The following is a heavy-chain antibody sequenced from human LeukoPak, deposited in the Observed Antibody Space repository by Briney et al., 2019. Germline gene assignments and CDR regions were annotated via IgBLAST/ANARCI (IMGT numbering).Heavy chain of an antibody. J-gene: IGHJ4*02. V-gene: IGHV3-23*01. CDR1: GFTFSSYA. CDR2: ISGSGGNT. Sequence: GGSLRLSCAASGFTFSSYAMSWVRQAPGKGLEWVSAISGSGGNTYYADSVKGRFTISRDNSKNTLYLQMNTLRAEDTAVYYCAKMDWHDHYFDFWGQGTLVTVSS. D-gene: IGHD1-1*01. CDR3: AKMDWHDHYFDF.